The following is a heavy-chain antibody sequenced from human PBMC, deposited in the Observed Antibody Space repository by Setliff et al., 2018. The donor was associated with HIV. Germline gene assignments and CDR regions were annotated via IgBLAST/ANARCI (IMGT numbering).Heavy chain of an antibody. V-gene: IGHV3-23*01. J-gene: IGHJ6*02. CDR1: GFTFSSYA. Sequence: GESLKISCAASGFTFSSYAMSWVRQAPGKGLQWVSAMSGSGANAYYADSVKGRFTISRDNSWDTVDLQMNTLRAEDTAVYYCAKVPLFVVVPAALGGMDVWGQGTTVTVSS. CDR2: MSGSGANA. D-gene: IGHD2-2*01. CDR3: AKVPLFVVVPAALGGMDV.